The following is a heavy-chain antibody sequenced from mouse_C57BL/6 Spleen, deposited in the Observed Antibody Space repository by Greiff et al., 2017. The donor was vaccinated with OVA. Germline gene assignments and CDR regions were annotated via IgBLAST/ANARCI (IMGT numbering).Heavy chain of an antibody. CDR1: GYSITSGYY. J-gene: IGHJ1*03. V-gene: IGHV3-6*01. D-gene: IGHD2-1*01. Sequence: VQLQQSGPGLVKPSQSLSLTCSVTGYSITSGYYWHWIRQFPGNKLEWMGYISYDGSNNYNPSLKNRISITRDTSKNQFFLKLNSVTTEDTATYYCAREIYYGNSWYFDVWGTGTTVTVSS. CDR2: ISYDGSN. CDR3: AREIYYGNSWYFDV.